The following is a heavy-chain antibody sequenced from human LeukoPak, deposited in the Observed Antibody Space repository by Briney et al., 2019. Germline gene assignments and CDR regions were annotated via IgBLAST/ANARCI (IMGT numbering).Heavy chain of an antibody. CDR1: GFTFSSYS. Sequence: GGSLRLSRAASGFTFSSYSMNWVRQAPGRGLEWVSSISSGSSYIYYADSVKGRFTISRDNAKNSLYLQMNSLRAEDTAVYYCASLEIGIWVDYWGQGTLVTVSS. CDR2: ISSGSSYI. V-gene: IGHV3-21*01. J-gene: IGHJ4*02. CDR3: ASLEIGIWVDY. D-gene: IGHD2-15*01.